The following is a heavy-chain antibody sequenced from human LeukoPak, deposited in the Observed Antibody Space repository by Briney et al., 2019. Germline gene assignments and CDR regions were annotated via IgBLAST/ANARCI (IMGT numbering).Heavy chain of an antibody. J-gene: IGHJ3*02. CDR3: ARGDSEAAFDI. Sequence: SETLSLTCAVSGGSISSGGYSWSWIRQPPGNGLEWIGYIYHSGSTYYNPSLKSRVTISVDRSKNQFSLKLSSVTAADTAVYYCARGDSEAAFDIWGQGTMVTVSS. CDR2: IYHSGST. D-gene: IGHD2-21*01. V-gene: IGHV4-30-2*01. CDR1: GGSISSGGYS.